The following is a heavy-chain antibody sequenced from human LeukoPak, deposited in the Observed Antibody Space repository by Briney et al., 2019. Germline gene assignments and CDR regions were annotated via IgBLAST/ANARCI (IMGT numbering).Heavy chain of an antibody. D-gene: IGHD2-2*01. CDR1: GFTFSDYY. J-gene: IGHJ6*02. V-gene: IGHV3-11*01. CDR2: ISSSGSTI. CDR3: ARDPGAPPVGTSCAGDCGYYYGMDV. Sequence: PGGSLRLSCAASGFTFSDYYMSWIRQAPGKGLEWVSYISSSGSTIYYADSVKGRFTISRDNAKNSLYLQMNSLRAEDTAVYYCARDPGAPPVGTSCAGDCGYYYGMDVWGQGTTVTVSS.